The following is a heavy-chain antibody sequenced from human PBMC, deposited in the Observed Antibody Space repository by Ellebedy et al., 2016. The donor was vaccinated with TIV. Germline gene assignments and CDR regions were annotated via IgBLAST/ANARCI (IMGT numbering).Heavy chain of an antibody. Sequence: GESLKIPXAASGFTFSYYSMHWVRQAPGKGLEWVAVISYDGNNKYYADSVKGRFTISRDNSKYTLYLQMHSLRPDDTAVYYCARDTQQLVNYDYFDAWGQGTLVTVSS. V-gene: IGHV3-30-3*01. CDR1: GFTFSYYS. CDR3: ARDTQQLVNYDYFDA. D-gene: IGHD6-13*01. J-gene: IGHJ4*02. CDR2: ISYDGNNK.